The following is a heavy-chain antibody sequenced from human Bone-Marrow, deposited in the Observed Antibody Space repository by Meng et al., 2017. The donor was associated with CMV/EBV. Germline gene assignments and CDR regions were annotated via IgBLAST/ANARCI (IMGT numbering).Heavy chain of an antibody. V-gene: IGHV3-30*04. CDR1: GFTFSSFA. D-gene: IGHD6-13*01. Sequence: GGSLRLSCAASGFTFSSFAMNWVRQAPGRGLEWIAVISYDGDDIYYADSVKGRFTISRDDSKNTLYLQMNSLRAEDTAVYYCASSRGIAAARALDAFDIWGQGTMVTVSS. J-gene: IGHJ3*02. CDR3: ASSRGIAAARALDAFDI. CDR2: ISYDGDDI.